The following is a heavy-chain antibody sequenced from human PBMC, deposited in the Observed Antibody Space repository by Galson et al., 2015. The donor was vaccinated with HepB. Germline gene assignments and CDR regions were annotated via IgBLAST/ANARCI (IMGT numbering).Heavy chain of an antibody. CDR1: GFTFSDYY. J-gene: IGHJ6*02. Sequence: SLRLSCAASGFTFSDYYMSWFRQAPGKGLEWVSYISSSSSYTNYADSVKGRFTISRDNAKNSLYLQMNSLRAEDTAVYYCARDVEQWLVFYGMDVWGQGTTVTVSS. CDR3: ARDVEQWLVFYGMDV. D-gene: IGHD6-19*01. CDR2: ISSSSSYT. V-gene: IGHV3-11*06.